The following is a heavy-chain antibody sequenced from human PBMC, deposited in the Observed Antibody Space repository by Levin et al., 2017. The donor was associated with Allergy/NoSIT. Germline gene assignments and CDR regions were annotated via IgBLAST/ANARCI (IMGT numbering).Heavy chain of an antibody. D-gene: IGHD2-8*01. V-gene: IGHV6-1*01. CDR2: PYYRSKWYN. Sequence: SQTLSLTCAISGESVSSTSAAWDWIRQSPSRGLEWLGRPYYRSKWYNDSAVSVKRRITINPDTSKNQFSLQLNSVTPEDTAVYYCARESIVLMVYAIPPWYFDLWGRGTLVTVSS. CDR1: GESVSSTSAA. J-gene: IGHJ2*01. CDR3: ARESIVLMVYAIPPWYFDL.